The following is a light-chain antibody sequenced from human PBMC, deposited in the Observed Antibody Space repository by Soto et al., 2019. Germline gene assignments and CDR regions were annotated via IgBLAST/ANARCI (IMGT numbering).Light chain of an antibody. J-gene: IGLJ2*01. CDR2: DVS. V-gene: IGLV2-14*01. CDR1: SSDVGGYNY. Sequence: QSALTQPASVSGSPGQSITISCTGTSSDVGGYNYVSWYQQQPGKAPKLMIYDVSNRPSRVSNRFSGSNSGNTASLTISGLQAEDEADYYCSSYTSISSHVLFGGGTKLTVL. CDR3: SSYTSISSHVL.